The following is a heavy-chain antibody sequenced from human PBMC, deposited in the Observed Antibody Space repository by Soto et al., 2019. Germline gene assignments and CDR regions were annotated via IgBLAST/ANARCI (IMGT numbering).Heavy chain of an antibody. Sequence: EVQLVESGGGLVKPGGSLRLSCAVSGFIFSDFSMNWVRQAPGKGLEWVASIGSSGGNSFYADSVKGRFIISRDNAKTSLDLQINSPRAEDTAVYYCASEKRHNSLGGRFGMDVWGQGTTVTVS. CDR1: GFIFSDFS. D-gene: IGHD1-1*01. CDR3: ASEKRHNSLGGRFGMDV. V-gene: IGHV3-21*01. J-gene: IGHJ6*02. CDR2: IGSSGGNS.